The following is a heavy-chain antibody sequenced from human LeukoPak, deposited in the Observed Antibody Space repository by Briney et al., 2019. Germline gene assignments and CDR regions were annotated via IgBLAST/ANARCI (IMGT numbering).Heavy chain of an antibody. CDR3: ARDEGVGERGAY. V-gene: IGHV1-18*01. CDR2: ISAYNGDT. Sequence: ASVKVSRMASGFTFTNYGISWVRQDPRQGLEWMRWISAYNGDTNYAQNLQDRVTMTTDTSTSTAYMELRSLRSDDTAMYYCARDEGVGERGAYWGQGTLVTVSS. D-gene: IGHD3-16*01. J-gene: IGHJ4*02. CDR1: GFTFTNYG.